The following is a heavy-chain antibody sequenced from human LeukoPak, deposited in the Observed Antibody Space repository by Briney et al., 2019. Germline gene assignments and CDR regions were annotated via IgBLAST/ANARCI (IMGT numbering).Heavy chain of an antibody. CDR3: AGLSLRVSRYSAMDV. CDR1: GFTFSRYW. CDR2: MNEIGSTR. J-gene: IGHJ6*02. V-gene: IGHV3-7*01. D-gene: IGHD6-6*01. Sequence: GGSLRLSCAASGFTFSRYWMTWVRQAPGKGLEWVSTMNEIGSTRYYVDSVKGRFTISRDNVNDSVFLQMNSLRAEDTAVYYCAGLSLRVSRYSAMDVWGQGTTVSVSS.